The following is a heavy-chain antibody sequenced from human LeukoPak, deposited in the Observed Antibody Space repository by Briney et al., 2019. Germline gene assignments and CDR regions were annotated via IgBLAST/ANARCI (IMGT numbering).Heavy chain of an antibody. CDR1: GGSISSGGYY. D-gene: IGHD3-3*01. J-gene: IGHJ6*02. V-gene: IGHV4-31*03. CDR2: IYYSGST. CDR3: AREPLRYYDFWSGYPPATYGMDV. Sequence: PSETLSLTCTVSGGSISSGGYYWSWIRQHPGKGLEWIGYIYYSGSTYYNPSLKSRVTISVDTSKNQFSLKLSSVTAADTAVYYCAREPLRYYDFWSGYPPATYGMDVWGQGTTVTVSS.